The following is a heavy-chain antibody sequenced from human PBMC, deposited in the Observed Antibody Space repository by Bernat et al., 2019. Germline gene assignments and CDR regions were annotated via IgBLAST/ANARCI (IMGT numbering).Heavy chain of an antibody. CDR3: ARIRGASNYDG. Sequence: EVQLVESGGGLVQPGGSLRLSCAASGFTFSDYSMNWVRQAPGKGLEWVSYISSSSSAMYYADSVKGRFTISRDNAKNSLCLHMNSLRDEDTAVYYCARIRGASNYDGWGQGTLVTVSS. V-gene: IGHV3-48*02. D-gene: IGHD4-11*01. CDR1: GFTFSDYS. CDR2: ISSSSSAM. J-gene: IGHJ4*02.